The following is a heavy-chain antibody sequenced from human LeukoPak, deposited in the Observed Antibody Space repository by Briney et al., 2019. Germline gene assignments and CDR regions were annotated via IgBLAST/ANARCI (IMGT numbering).Heavy chain of an antibody. J-gene: IGHJ4*02. CDR2: ISYTDNTI. CDR1: GFTFSSYE. CDR3: ARSPGYGDYGHHDY. V-gene: IGHV3-48*03. Sequence: GGSPRLSCAASGFTFSSYEMNWVRQAPGKGLEWVSYISYTDNTIYYADSVKGRFTISRDNAKNSLYLQMDSLRVEDTAVYYCARSPGYGDYGHHDYWGQGTLVTVSS. D-gene: IGHD4-17*01.